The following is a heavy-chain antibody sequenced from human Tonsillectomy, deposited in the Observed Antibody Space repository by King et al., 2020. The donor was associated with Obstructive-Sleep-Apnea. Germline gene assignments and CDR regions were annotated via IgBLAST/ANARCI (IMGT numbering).Heavy chain of an antibody. J-gene: IGHJ2*01. CDR3: ARDGNWGKLHYWYFDL. Sequence: VQLVESGGGVVQPGRSLRLSCAASGFTFSSYAMHWVRQAPGKGLEWVAVISYDGSNKYYADSVKGRFTISSYNSKNTLYLQINSLRAEDTAVYYCARDGNWGKLHYWYFDLWGRGTLVTVSS. CDR2: ISYDGSNK. CDR1: GFTFSSYA. D-gene: IGHD7-27*01. V-gene: IGHV3-30-3*01.